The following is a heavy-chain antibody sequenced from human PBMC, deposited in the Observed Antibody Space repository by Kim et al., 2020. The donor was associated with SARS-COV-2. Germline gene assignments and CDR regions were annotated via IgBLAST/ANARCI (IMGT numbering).Heavy chain of an antibody. CDR2: ISGSGGST. J-gene: IGHJ2*01. Sequence: GGSLRLSCAASGFTFSSYAMSWVRQAPGKGLEWVSAISGSGGSTYYADSVKGRFTISRDNSKNTLYLQMNSLRAEDTAVYYCAKDGDGGSGCYSFRWYFDLWGRGTLVTVSS. CDR3: AKDGDGGSGCYSFRWYFDL. V-gene: IGHV3-23*01. D-gene: IGHD3-22*01. CDR1: GFTFSSYA.